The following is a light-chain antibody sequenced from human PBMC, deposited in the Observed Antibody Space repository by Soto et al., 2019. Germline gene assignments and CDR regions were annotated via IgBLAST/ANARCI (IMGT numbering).Light chain of an antibody. CDR3: SSYTSSGTRV. Sequence: QSVLTQPASVSGSPGQSITISCTGTTSDVGGYNFVSWYQLHPGKAPKLMIFEVSNRPSGVSNRFSGSKSGNTASLTISGLRAEDEADYYCSSYTSSGTRVFGTGTKVTVL. V-gene: IGLV2-14*01. CDR2: EVS. CDR1: TSDVGGYNF. J-gene: IGLJ1*01.